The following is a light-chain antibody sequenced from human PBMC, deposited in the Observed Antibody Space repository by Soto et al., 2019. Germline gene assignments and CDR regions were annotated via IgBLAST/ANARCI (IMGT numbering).Light chain of an antibody. CDR1: SSDIGDYNY. CDR3: SSYAGSNSPFV. V-gene: IGLV2-8*01. Sequence: QSVLTQPPSASRSPGQSFTISCTGTSSDIGDYNYVSWYQQHPGKAPKLMIYEVSKRPSGVPDRFSGSKSGNTASLTVSGLQAEDEADYYCSSYAGSNSPFVFGSGTTVTVL. CDR2: EVS. J-gene: IGLJ1*01.